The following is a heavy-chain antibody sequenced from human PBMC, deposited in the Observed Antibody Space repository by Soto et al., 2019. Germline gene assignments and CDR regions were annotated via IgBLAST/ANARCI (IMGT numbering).Heavy chain of an antibody. CDR2: ISAYNGNT. V-gene: IGHV1-18*01. J-gene: IGHJ6*02. CDR1: GYTFTSYG. D-gene: IGHD1-1*01. Sequence: QVQLVQSGAEVKKPGASVKVSCKASGYTFTSYGISWVRQAPGQGLEWMGWISAYNGNTNYAQKLQGRVTMTTDTSTRTAYMELRSLRSDDTAVYYCARAPLEPSLYYYYGMDVWGQGTTVTVSS. CDR3: ARAPLEPSLYYYYGMDV.